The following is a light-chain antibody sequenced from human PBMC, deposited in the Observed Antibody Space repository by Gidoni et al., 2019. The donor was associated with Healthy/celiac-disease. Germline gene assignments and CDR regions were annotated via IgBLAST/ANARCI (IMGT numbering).Light chain of an antibody. CDR2: GAS. J-gene: IGKJ2*01. CDR3: QQYGSSPPYT. Sequence: EIVFTQSPGTLSLSPGERDTLSCRDSQSVSSSYLAWYQQIPGQAPRLLIYGASSRATGIPDRFSGSGSWTDFTITISRLEPEDFAVYYCQQYGSSPPYTFGQGTKLEIK. CDR1: QSVSSSY. V-gene: IGKV3-20*01.